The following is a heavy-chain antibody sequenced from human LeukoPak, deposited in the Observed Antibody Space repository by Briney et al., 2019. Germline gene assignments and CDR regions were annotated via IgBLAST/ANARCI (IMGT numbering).Heavy chain of an antibody. CDR3: ARQFLVGSTFHAFDL. D-gene: IGHD1-26*01. CDR1: GGSFSGYY. J-gene: IGHJ3*01. CDR2: INHSGST. V-gene: IGHV4-34*01. Sequence: SETLSLTCAVYGGSFSGYYWSWIRQPPGKGLEWIGEINHSGSTNYNPSLKSRVTISVDTSKNQFSLKLSSVTAADMAVYFCARQFLVGSTFHAFDLWGQGTRVTVSS.